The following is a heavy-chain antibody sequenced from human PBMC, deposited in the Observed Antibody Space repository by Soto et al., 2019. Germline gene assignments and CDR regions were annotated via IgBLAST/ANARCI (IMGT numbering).Heavy chain of an antibody. J-gene: IGHJ4*02. Sequence: GGSLRLSCAASGFTFSSYAISWVRQAPGKGLEWVSAISGSGGSTYYADSVKGRFTISRDNSKNTLYLQMNSLRAEDTAVYYCAKFSRYGGDKLGDYWGQGTLVTVSS. CDR3: AKFSRYGGDKLGDY. CDR2: ISGSGGST. CDR1: GFTFSSYA. D-gene: IGHD3-16*01. V-gene: IGHV3-23*01.